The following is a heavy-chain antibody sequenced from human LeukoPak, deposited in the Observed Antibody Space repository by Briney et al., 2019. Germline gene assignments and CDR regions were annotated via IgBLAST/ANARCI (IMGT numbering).Heavy chain of an antibody. J-gene: IGHJ3*02. Sequence: PSETLSLTCAVYGGSFSGYYWAWIRQPPGKGLEWIASIYYSGSTYYNPSLKSRVTISVDTSKNQFSLKLSSVTAADTAVYYCAREPPTYYYDSSGYYSIRAFDIWGQGTMVTVSS. CDR3: AREPPTYYYDSSGYYSIRAFDI. D-gene: IGHD3-22*01. V-gene: IGHV4-34*01. CDR1: GGSFSGYY. CDR2: IYYSGST.